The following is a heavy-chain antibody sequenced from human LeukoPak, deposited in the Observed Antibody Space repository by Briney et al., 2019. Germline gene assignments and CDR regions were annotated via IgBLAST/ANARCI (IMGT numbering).Heavy chain of an antibody. J-gene: IGHJ5*02. CDR3: AKDQAGSSWYGPNWFDP. Sequence: GETLRLSCAASGFTFSSHGMNWVRQAPGKGLEWVSGITGSGGNRYYADSVKGRFTISRDNSKNTLYLQMNSLRAEDTAVYYCAKDQAGSSWYGPNWFDPWGQGTLVTVSS. CDR2: ITGSGGNR. CDR1: GFTFSSHG. D-gene: IGHD6-13*01. V-gene: IGHV3-23*01.